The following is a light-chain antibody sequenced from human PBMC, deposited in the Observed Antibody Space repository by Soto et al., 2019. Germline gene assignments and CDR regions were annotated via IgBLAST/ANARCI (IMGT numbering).Light chain of an antibody. CDR2: AAS. CDR3: QQSYSNPPWT. J-gene: IGKJ1*01. V-gene: IGKV1-39*01. Sequence: DIQMTQSPSSLSASVGDRVTITCRASQSIVTYLNWYLQKPGKAPKLLIYAASNLQSGVPSRFSGSGSGTDFTLTISSLQPEDFATYFCQQSYSNPPWTFGEGTKVDI. CDR1: QSIVTY.